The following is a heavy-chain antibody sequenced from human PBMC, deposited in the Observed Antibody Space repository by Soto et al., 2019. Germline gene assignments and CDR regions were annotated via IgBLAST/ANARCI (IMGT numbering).Heavy chain of an antibody. CDR1: GYTFTSYY. CDR3: ARVAGYDYIWGSYRDNWFDP. CDR2: INPSGGST. Sequence: ASVKVSCKASGYTFTSYYMHWVRQAPGQGLEWMGIINPSGGSTSYAQKFQGRVTMTRDTSTSTVYMELSSLRSEDTAVYYCARVAGYDYIWGSYRDNWFDPWGQGTLVTVSS. D-gene: IGHD3-16*02. J-gene: IGHJ5*02. V-gene: IGHV1-46*03.